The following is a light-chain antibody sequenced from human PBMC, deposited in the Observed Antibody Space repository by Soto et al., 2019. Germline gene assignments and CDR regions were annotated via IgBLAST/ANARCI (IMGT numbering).Light chain of an antibody. V-gene: IGKV1-9*01. CDR3: QQLNSYPYT. CDR2: AAS. CDR1: QGISSH. J-gene: IGKJ2*01. Sequence: DIQLTQSPSFLSASIGDRVTISCRASQGISSHLAWYQQKPGKAPNLLIYAASTLQSGVPSRFSGSGSGTEFTLTISSLQPEDFATYHCQQLNSYPYTFGQGTKLEIK.